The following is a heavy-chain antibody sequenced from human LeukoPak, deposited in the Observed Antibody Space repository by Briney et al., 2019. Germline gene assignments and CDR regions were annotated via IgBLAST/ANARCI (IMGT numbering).Heavy chain of an antibody. D-gene: IGHD3-16*02. V-gene: IGHV4-31*03. Sequence: SETLSLTCTVSGGSISSGGLYWSWIRQHPGKGLEWIVYIRDSGTTYYNPSLKSRVTISLGTSKNQFSLYLSSVTAADTAVYYCARASRWGDLSLGYWGQGTLVTVSS. CDR3: ARASRWGDLSLGY. CDR1: GGSISSGGLY. J-gene: IGHJ4*02. CDR2: IRDSGTT.